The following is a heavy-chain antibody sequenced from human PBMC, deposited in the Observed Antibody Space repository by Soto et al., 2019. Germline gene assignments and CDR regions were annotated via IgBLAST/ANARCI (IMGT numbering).Heavy chain of an antibody. Sequence: PSETLSLTCSVSGGSISSGYYYWSWIRQPPGKGLEWIGRITVNGITQYTPSFRSRVTMSMDTSRNQFSLNLQSATAADTALYYCARESGENWTYEAHWGQGTLVTVSS. D-gene: IGHD1-7*01. J-gene: IGHJ1*01. CDR3: ARESGENWTYEAH. CDR2: ITVNGIT. V-gene: IGHV4-39*07. CDR1: GGSISSGYYY.